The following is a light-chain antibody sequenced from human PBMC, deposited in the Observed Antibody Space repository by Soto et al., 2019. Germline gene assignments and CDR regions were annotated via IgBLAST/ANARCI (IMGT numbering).Light chain of an antibody. Sequence: DIQMTQSPSSLSASVGDRVTITCRASQSISSYVNWYQQKPGKAPKLLSYAASSLQSGVPSRFSGSGSGTDFTLTISRLQPEDFATYYCQQSYSTPRTFGQGTKLEIK. J-gene: IGKJ2*02. CDR2: AAS. CDR3: QQSYSTPRT. CDR1: QSISSY. V-gene: IGKV1-39*01.